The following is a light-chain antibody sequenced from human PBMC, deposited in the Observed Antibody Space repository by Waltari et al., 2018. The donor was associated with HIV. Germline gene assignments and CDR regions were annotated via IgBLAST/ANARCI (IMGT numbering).Light chain of an antibody. CDR2: EAS. Sequence: EIVLTQSPAPLSLSPGDRATLSCRASQSVGVFLSWYQHKPGQPPRLLIHEASNRATGVPARFSGSGSGTDFTLTISSLEPEDFAVYYCQHRHNWPPLTFGGGTEVEIK. CDR1: QSVGVF. CDR3: QHRHNWPPLT. V-gene: IGKV3-11*01. J-gene: IGKJ4*01.